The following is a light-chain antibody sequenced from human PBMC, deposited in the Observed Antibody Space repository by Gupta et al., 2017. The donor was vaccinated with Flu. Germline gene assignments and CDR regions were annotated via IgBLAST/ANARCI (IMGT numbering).Light chain of an antibody. CDR1: SSNIGINT. CDR3: VTWDGSLDGAV. CDR2: SNN. V-gene: IGLV1-44*01. Sequence: QSVLTPPPSASGTPGQRVTISCSGSSSNIGINTVNWYQQLPGAAPKLVIFSNNQRPSRVPDRFSGSKSGTSASLAISVLQSDDEADYYCVTWDGSLDGAVFGGGTKLTVL. J-gene: IGLJ3*02.